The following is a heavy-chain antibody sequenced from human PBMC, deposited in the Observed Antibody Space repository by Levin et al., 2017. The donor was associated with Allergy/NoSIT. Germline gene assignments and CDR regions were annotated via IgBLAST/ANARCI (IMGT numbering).Heavy chain of an antibody. V-gene: IGHV3-30-3*01. CDR1: RFTFSRSA. Sequence: PGGSLRLSCAASRFTFSRSAMHWVRQAPGKGLEWVAVISYDGTKKYYGDSVKGRFTISRDNSKNTLYLEMNTLRVEDTSVYYCAKAEGYCSGGSCYGRSWDLDLWGRGTLVTVSS. CDR3: AKAEGYCSGGSCYGRSWDLDL. J-gene: IGHJ2*01. D-gene: IGHD2-15*01. CDR2: ISYDGTKK.